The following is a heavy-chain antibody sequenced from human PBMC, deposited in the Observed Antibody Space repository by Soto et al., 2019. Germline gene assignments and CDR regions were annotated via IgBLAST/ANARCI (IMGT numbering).Heavy chain of an antibody. V-gene: IGHV4-59*01. CDR2: IYYSGST. D-gene: IGHD3-10*01. CDR1: GGSISSYY. CDR3: ARGHVTMVRGVSYYFDY. J-gene: IGHJ4*02. Sequence: KTSETLSLTCTASGGSISSYYWSWIRQPPGKGLEWIGYIYYSGSTNYNPSLKSRVTISVDTSKNQFSLKLSSVTAADTAVYYCARGHVTMVRGVSYYFDYWGQGTLVTVSS.